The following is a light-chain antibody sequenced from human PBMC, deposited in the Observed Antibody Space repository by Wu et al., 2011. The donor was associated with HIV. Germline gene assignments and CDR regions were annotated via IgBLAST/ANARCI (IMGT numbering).Light chain of an antibody. CDR3: QQRGYWGT. CDR2: GAS. Sequence: EIVLTQSPATLSLSPGERATLSCRASQRVSTHVAWYQQKPGQAPRLLIYGASNGATGIPARFSGSRSGTEFTLTISSLQSEDFAVYYCQQRGYWGTFGGGTTVETK. J-gene: IGKJ4*01. V-gene: IGKV3-11*01. CDR1: QRVSTH.